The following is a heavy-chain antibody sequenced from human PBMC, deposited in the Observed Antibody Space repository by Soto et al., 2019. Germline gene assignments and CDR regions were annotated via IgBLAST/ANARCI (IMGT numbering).Heavy chain of an antibody. V-gene: IGHV3-23*01. J-gene: IGHJ4*02. CDR2: IGASGDIT. CDR3: AKDDFTDRGDDYFDH. CDR1: GFSFTNFA. D-gene: IGHD2-21*02. Sequence: GGSLRLSCAASGFSFTNFAMSWVRQAPGKGLEWVAGIGASGDITWYADSVKGRLSISRDNSRNTLYLQLNSLRFEDTAVYYCAKDDFTDRGDDYFDHWGPGTLVTVSS.